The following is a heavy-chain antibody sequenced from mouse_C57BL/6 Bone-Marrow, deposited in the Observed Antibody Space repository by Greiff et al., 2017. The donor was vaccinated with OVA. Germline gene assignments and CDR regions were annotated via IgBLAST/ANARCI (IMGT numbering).Heavy chain of an antibody. CDR1: GYTFTSYW. CDR3: TSSGDYCAWFAY. Sequence: VQLQQPGPVLARPGASVKMSCKTSGYTFTSYWMHWVKQRPGQGLEWIGDIYPGNSDTSYNQKFTGKAKLPAVTSASTAYMELSSLTNEDSAVXYGTSSGDYCAWFAYWGQGTLVTVSA. J-gene: IGHJ3*01. V-gene: IGHV1-5*01. D-gene: IGHD2-4*01. CDR2: IYPGNSDT.